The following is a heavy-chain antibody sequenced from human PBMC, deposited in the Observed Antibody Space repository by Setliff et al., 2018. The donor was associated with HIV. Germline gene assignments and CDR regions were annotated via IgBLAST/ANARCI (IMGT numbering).Heavy chain of an antibody. J-gene: IGHJ4*02. CDR1: GGSINITNFY. CDR3: ASWGAGSNSGFDY. D-gene: IGHD3-16*01. V-gene: IGHV4-39*07. Sequence: PSETLSLTCTVSGGSINITNFYWAWIRQPPGKGLEWLGSIYYSGTTYVHPSLKSRVTISIDTFKSQFSLKLRSVTAADTAVYYCASWGAGSNSGFDYWGRGTLVTVSS. CDR2: IYYSGTT.